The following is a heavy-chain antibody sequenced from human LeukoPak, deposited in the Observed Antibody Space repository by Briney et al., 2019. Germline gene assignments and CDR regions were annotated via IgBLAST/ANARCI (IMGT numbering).Heavy chain of an antibody. D-gene: IGHD3-22*01. CDR1: GGSISNYY. V-gene: IGHV4-59*08. J-gene: IGHJ3*02. CDR3: ARPSRTGSGWDAFDI. Sequence: SETLSLTCTVSGGSISNYYWSWIRQPPGKELEWIGYIYYSGSTNYNPSPTSRVTISVDTSKNQFSLNLSSVTAADTAVYYCARPSRTGSGWDAFDIWGQGTMVTVSS. CDR2: IYYSGST.